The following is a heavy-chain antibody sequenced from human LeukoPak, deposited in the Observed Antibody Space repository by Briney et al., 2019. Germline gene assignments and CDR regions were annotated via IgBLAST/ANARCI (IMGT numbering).Heavy chain of an antibody. CDR3: AKTHATSMIYGYIDN. CDR2: IVGSGGRT. CDR1: GFTFSSYS. D-gene: IGHD3/OR15-3a*01. J-gene: IGHJ4*02. Sequence: GGSLRLSCVASGFTFSSYSMSWVRQAPGKGLEWVAAIVGSGGRTTYRDSVKGRFTISRDNSKNTVYLEMNSLSAEDTAVYVCAKTHATSMIYGYIDNWGQGTLVTVSS. V-gene: IGHV3-23*01.